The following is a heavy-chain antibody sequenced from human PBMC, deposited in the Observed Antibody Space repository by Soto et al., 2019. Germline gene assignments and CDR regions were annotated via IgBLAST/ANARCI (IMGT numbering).Heavy chain of an antibody. J-gene: IGHJ4*02. Sequence: EVQLLESGGGLVQPGGSLRLSCTASGFTFSSCAMTWVRQTPGKGLEWVSTITGSGDHTYYADFMEGRFTISRDNSKNTLFLQMNTLRVEDTAFYYCAKSHPWWSLRSDYFGLGPLVNVSS. CDR1: GFTFSSCA. V-gene: IGHV3-23*01. CDR3: AKSHPWWSLRSDY. D-gene: IGHD2-15*01. CDR2: ITGSGDHT.